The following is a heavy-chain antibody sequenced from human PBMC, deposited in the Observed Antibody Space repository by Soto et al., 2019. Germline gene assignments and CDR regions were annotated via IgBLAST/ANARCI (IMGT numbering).Heavy chain of an antibody. V-gene: IGHV4-31*03. D-gene: IGHD2-15*01. J-gene: IGHJ4*02. Sequence: PSETLSLTYTVSGGSITTGGYYWSWIRQLPGKGLEWIGHRYYSESTYYNPSLKSRVSISLDTSKNQFSLKLSFVTAADTAMYYCARTKCSGGSCYSWSLDYWGQGTPVTVSS. CDR2: RYYSEST. CDR3: ARTKCSGGSCYSWSLDY. CDR1: GGSITTGGYY.